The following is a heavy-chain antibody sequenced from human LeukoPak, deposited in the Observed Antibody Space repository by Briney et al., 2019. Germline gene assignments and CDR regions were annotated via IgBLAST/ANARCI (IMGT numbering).Heavy chain of an antibody. Sequence: PGGSLRLSCIASGFRLSGYAMSWVRQAPGKGLEWVSTISGGGDAAYYADSVKGRFTISRDNAKNMLYLQVNSLRAEDTAVYYCATQRGGNPAYWGQGTLVTVSS. CDR3: ATQRGGNPAY. CDR1: GFRLSGYA. CDR2: ISGGGDAA. V-gene: IGHV3-23*01. J-gene: IGHJ4*02. D-gene: IGHD1-14*01.